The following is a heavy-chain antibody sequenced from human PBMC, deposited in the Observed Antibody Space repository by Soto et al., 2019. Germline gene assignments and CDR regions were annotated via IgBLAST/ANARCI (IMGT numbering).Heavy chain of an antibody. J-gene: IGHJ4*02. Sequence: GGSLRLSCAASGFTFSRFELHWVRQAPGKGLEWISYISSSGSTAYYASPVEGRFTISRDNANNSVYLQMDSLRAEDTALYYCTRAAWFPYLSFYWGQGALVTVSS. V-gene: IGHV3-48*03. CDR2: ISSSGSTA. D-gene: IGHD3-10*01. CDR1: GFTFSRFE. CDR3: TRAAWFPYLSFY.